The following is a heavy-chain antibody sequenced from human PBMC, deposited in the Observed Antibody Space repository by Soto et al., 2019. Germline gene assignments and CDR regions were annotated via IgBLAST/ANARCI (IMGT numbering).Heavy chain of an antibody. CDR3: ARDLNEYSYGYFLYYYGMDV. Sequence: QAGGSLRLSCAASGFTFSSYWMSWVRQAPGKGLEWVANIKQDGSEKYYVDSVKGRFTISRDNAKNSLYLQMNSLRAEDTAVYYCARDLNEYSYGYFLYYYGMDVWGQGTTVTVSS. CDR2: IKQDGSEK. J-gene: IGHJ6*02. CDR1: GFTFSSYW. D-gene: IGHD5-18*01. V-gene: IGHV3-7*03.